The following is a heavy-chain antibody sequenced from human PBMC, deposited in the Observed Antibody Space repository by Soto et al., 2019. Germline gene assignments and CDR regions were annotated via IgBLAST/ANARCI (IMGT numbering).Heavy chain of an antibody. J-gene: IGHJ6*03. Sequence: GGSLRLSCAASGFTFSSYSMNWVRQAPGKGLEWVSYISSSSSTIYYADSVKGRFTISRDNAKNSLYLQMNSLRAEDTAVYYCARGVLRYYYYMDVWGKGTTVTVSS. CDR2: ISSSSSTI. V-gene: IGHV3-48*01. CDR1: GFTFSSYS. CDR3: ARGVLRYYYYMDV.